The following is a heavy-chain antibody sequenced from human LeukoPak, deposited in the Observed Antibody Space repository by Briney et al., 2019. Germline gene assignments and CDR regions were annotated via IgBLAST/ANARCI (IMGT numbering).Heavy chain of an antibody. Sequence: ASVKVSCKVSGYTLTELSMHWVRQAPGKGLEWMGGFDPEDGETIYAQKFQGRVTMTEDTSTDTAYMELRSLRSDDTAVYYCARDLQDVWAYYYYGMDVWGQGTTVTVSS. D-gene: IGHD2-8*01. J-gene: IGHJ6*02. CDR3: ARDLQDVWAYYYYGMDV. V-gene: IGHV1-24*01. CDR2: FDPEDGET. CDR1: GYTLTELS.